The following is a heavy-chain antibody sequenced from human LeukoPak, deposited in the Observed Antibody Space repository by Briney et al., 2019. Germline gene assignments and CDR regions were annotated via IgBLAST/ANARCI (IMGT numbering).Heavy chain of an antibody. CDR2: IYYSGST. CDR1: GGSISSSSYY. J-gene: IGHJ4*02. CDR3: ARVGAFYFDY. V-gene: IGHV4-39*01. D-gene: IGHD1-26*01. Sequence: SETLSLTCTVSGGSISSSSYYWGWIRQPPGKGLEWIGSIYYSGSTYYNPSLKSRVTISVDTSKNQFSLKLSSVTAADTAVYYCARVGAFYFDYWGQGTLVTVSS.